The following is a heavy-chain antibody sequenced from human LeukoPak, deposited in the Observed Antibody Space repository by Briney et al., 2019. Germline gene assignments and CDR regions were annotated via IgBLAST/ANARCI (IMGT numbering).Heavy chain of an antibody. J-gene: IGHJ4*02. D-gene: IGHD3-9*01. Sequence: GGSLRLSCAASGFTFSRYAMSWVRQAPGKGLEWVSAISGSGGSTYYADSVKGRFTISRDNSKNTLYLQMNSLRAEDTAVYYCAKATGYQIGGELDYCGQGTLVTVSS. CDR1: GFTFSRYA. CDR2: ISGSGGST. V-gene: IGHV3-23*01. CDR3: AKATGYQIGGELDY.